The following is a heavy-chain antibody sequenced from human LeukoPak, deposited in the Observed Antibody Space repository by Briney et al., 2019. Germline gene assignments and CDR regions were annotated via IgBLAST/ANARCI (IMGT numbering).Heavy chain of an antibody. D-gene: IGHD3-10*01. Sequence: GGSLRLSCAASGFTFSGSAIHWVRQASGKGLEWVGRIRSKTNSYATAYAASVKGRFTISRDDSKNTAYLQMNSLKTEDTAVYYCARTTTPHYYGSGSYALGYWGQGTLVTVPS. CDR2: IRSKTNSYAT. J-gene: IGHJ4*02. CDR1: GFTFSGSA. CDR3: ARTTTPHYYGSGSYALGY. V-gene: IGHV3-73*01.